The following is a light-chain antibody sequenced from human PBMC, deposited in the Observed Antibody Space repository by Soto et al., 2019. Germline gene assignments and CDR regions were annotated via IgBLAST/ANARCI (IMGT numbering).Light chain of an antibody. CDR2: GAS. CDR1: QSVFSN. Sequence: EIVMTQSPATLSVSPGERATLSCRASQSVFSNLAWYQQKPGQAPRLLIYGASTRATGIPARFSGSGSGTECTLTISSLQSEDFAVYYCQQYNNWPPYTFGQGTKLEIK. V-gene: IGKV3-15*01. CDR3: QQYNNWPPYT. J-gene: IGKJ2*01.